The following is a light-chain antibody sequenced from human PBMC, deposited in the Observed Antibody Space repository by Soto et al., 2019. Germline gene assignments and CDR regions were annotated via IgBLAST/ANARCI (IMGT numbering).Light chain of an antibody. J-gene: IGLJ2*01. CDR3: SSYTTSNTLVV. CDR2: DVS. CDR1: SSDVGGYNY. V-gene: IGLV2-14*01. Sequence: QSALTQPASVSGSPGQSITISCTGPSSDVGGYNYVSWYQQTPGKAPKVIIYDVSNRPSGVSNRLSGSKSGNTASLTISGLQTEDEADYYCSSYTTSNTLVVFGGGTKLTVL.